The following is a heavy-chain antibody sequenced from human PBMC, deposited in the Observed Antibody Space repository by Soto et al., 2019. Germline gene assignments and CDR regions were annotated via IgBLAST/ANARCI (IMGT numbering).Heavy chain of an antibody. D-gene: IGHD5-12*01. J-gene: IGHJ4*02. Sequence: PGGSLRLSCAASGFTVSSNYMSWVRQAPGKGLEWVSVIYSGGSTYYADSVKGRFTISRDNSKNTLYLQMNSLRAEDTAVYYCAREVEMATREGEPLFVWGQGTLVTVSS. CDR3: AREVEMATREGEPLFV. CDR1: GFTVSSNY. CDR2: IYSGGST. V-gene: IGHV3-53*01.